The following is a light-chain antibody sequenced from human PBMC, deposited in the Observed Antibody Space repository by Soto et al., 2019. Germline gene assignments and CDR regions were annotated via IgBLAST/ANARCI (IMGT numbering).Light chain of an antibody. Sequence: DIQMTQSPSSLSASVRGRVTVTCRASQNISSSLNWYQQKPGEAPRVLIYAASNLQSGVPSRFSGSGSGTDFTLTISSLQPEDFATYFCQQSYSTPWTFGQGTKVDIK. CDR2: AAS. CDR1: QNISSS. V-gene: IGKV1-39*01. CDR3: QQSYSTPWT. J-gene: IGKJ1*01.